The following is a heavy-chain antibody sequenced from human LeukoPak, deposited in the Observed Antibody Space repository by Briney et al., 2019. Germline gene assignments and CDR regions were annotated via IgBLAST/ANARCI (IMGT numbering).Heavy chain of an antibody. V-gene: IGHV4-59*01. CDR1: GGSIGSYY. Sequence: SETLSLTCTVSGGSIGSYYWSWIRQPPGKGLEWIGYIYYSGSTNYNPSLKSRVTISVDTSKNQFSLKLSSVTAADTAVYYCARGAAMIVVGGAFDIWGQGTMVTVSS. J-gene: IGHJ3*02. CDR3: ARGAAMIVVGGAFDI. D-gene: IGHD3-22*01. CDR2: IYYSGST.